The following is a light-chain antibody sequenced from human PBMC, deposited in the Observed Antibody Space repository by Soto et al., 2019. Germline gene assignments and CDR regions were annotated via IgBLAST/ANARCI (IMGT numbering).Light chain of an antibody. CDR1: SSNIGPNSD. CDR3: CSSGGSPTYV. J-gene: IGLJ1*01. CDR2: RNT. Sequence: QSVLTQPPSVSGAPGQRVTISCTGSSSNIGPNSDVHWYQKLPRTAPKLLIYRNTNRPSGVPDRFSGSKSGTSASLAITGLQAEDEADYYCCSSGGSPTYVFGTGTKLTVL. V-gene: IGLV1-40*01.